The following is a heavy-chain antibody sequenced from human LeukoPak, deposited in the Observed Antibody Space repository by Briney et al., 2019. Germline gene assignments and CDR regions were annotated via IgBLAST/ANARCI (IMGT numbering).Heavy chain of an antibody. V-gene: IGHV4-59*08. CDR2: IYYSGTT. D-gene: IGHD5-18*01. Sequence: SETLSLTCTVSGDSIGRYYWAWIRQPPGKGLEWIGYIYYSGTTKYNPSLKSRFTISVDTSKSQFSLNVRSVTASDTAVYYCARATLSDTDALDYWGQGPLVPVSS. CDR1: GDSIGRYY. CDR3: ARATLSDTDALDY. J-gene: IGHJ4*02.